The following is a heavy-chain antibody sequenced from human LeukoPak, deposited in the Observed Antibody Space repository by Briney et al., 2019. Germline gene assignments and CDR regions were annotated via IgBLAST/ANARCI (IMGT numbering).Heavy chain of an antibody. V-gene: IGHV4-61*02. D-gene: IGHD3-9*01. CDR3: ARDFDHASYFDY. CDR1: GGSISSGSYY. J-gene: IGHJ4*02. Sequence: SETLSLTCTVSGGSISSGSYYRSWIRQPAGKGLEWIGRIYTSGSTNYNPSLKSRVTISVDTSKNQFSLKLSSVTAADTAVYYCARDFDHASYFDYWGQGTLVTVSS. CDR2: IYTSGST.